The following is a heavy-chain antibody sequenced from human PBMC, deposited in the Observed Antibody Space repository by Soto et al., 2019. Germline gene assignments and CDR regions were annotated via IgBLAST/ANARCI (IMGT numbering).Heavy chain of an antibody. D-gene: IGHD3-3*01. V-gene: IGHV4-39*01. CDR2: IYHSGTT. CDR3: ARRTTTIFE. CDR1: GGSITTTNYY. J-gene: IGHJ4*02. Sequence: SETLSLTCNVSGGSITTTNYYWGWVRQPPGKGLEWIASIYHSGTTYYNPSLKSRVTISVDTSKNQFSLKLNSVTASDAAVYYCARRTTTIFEWGQGNLVTV.